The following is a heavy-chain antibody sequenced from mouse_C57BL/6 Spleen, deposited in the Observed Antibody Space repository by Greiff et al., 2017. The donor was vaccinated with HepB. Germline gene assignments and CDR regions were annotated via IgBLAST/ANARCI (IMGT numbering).Heavy chain of an antibody. V-gene: IGHV1-52*01. J-gene: IGHJ3*01. Sequence: VQLQQPGAELVRPGSSVKLSCKASGYTFTSYWMHWVKQRPIQGLEWIGNIDPSDSETHYNQKFKDKATLTVDKSSSTAYMQLSSLTSEDSAVYYCARDYYGSSDEAWFAYWGQGTLVTVSA. D-gene: IGHD1-1*01. CDR1: GYTFTSYW. CDR2: IDPSDSET. CDR3: ARDYYGSSDEAWFAY.